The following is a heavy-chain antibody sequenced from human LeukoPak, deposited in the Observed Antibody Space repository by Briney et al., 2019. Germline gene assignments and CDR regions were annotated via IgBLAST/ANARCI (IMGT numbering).Heavy chain of an antibody. CDR3: AKDIVLVVAATPGDAFDI. CDR1: GYAFTSYG. J-gene: IGHJ3*02. D-gene: IGHD2-15*01. V-gene: IGHV1-18*01. Sequence: ASVNVSCKASGYAFTSYGISWVRQAPGQGLEWMGWISAYDTKTNYAQNLQGRVTMTTDTSTSTAYMELRSLRSDDTAMYYCAKDIVLVVAATPGDAFDIWGQGTMVTVSS. CDR2: ISAYDTKT.